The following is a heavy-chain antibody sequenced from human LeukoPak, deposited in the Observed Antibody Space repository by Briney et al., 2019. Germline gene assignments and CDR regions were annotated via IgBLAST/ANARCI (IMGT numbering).Heavy chain of an antibody. D-gene: IGHD1-26*01. V-gene: IGHV1-8*02. CDR1: GGTFSSLV. J-gene: IGHJ6*02. Sequence: ASVKVSCKASGGTFSSLVISWVRQAPGQGLEWMGWMNPNSGNTGYAQKFQGRVTMTRNTSISTAYMELSSLRSEDTAVYYCARSWEPETCYYYYGMDVWGQGTTVTVSS. CDR3: ARSWEPETCYYYYGMDV. CDR2: MNPNSGNT.